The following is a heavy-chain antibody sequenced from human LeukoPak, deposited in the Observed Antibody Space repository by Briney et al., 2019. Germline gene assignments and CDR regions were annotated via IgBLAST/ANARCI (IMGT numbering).Heavy chain of an antibody. D-gene: IGHD6-6*01. Sequence: GGSLRLSCATSGFTFSKYGMHWVRQAPGKGLEWVALISYHGSNKYYADSVKGRFTISRDNSKNTLYLQMNSLRGEDTAVYYCAKTNVNSNSYFDFWGQGTLVTVSS. V-gene: IGHV3-30*18. CDR2: ISYHGSNK. J-gene: IGHJ4*02. CDR3: AKTNVNSNSYFDF. CDR1: GFTFSKYG.